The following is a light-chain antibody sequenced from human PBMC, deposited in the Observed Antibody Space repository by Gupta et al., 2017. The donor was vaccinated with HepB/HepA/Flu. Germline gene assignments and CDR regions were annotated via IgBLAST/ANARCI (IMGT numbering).Light chain of an antibody. CDR1: QSVSSY. V-gene: IGKV3-11*01. J-gene: IGKJ5*01. CDR3: QQRSNWPTT. CDR2: DAS. Sequence: EIVLTQSPATLSLSPGEGATLSCRASQSVSSYFAWYQQKPGQAPRLLIYDASNRATGIPARFSGSGSGTEFTLTISSLEPEDFAVYYCQQRSNWPTTFGQGTQMEI.